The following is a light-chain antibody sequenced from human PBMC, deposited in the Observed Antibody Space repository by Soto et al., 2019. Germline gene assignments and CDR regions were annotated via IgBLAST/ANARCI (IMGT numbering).Light chain of an antibody. Sequence: AVQLTQSPSSLSASVGDRVTITCRASYGLTNAVAWYQQRPGKAPKFLIHRTSSLEGGVPSRFSGGGSGTDFPLTISSLEPEDFAAYSSQHLDGYPLPFRRGPKVEIK. CDR1: YGLTNA. V-gene: IGKV1-13*02. CDR3: QHLDGYPLP. J-gene: IGKJ1*01. CDR2: RTS.